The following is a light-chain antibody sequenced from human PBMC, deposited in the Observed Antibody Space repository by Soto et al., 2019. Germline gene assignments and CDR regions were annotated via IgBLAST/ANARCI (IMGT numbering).Light chain of an antibody. V-gene: IGLV1-47*02. CDR1: GSNIGPNY. CDR2: NND. CDR3: ASWEDSLNGPV. Sequence: QSVLTQPPSASGTPGQRVTMSCSGSGSNIGPNYVYWFQQFPGTAPKLLIYNNDQRPSGVPDRFSGSKSGTSASLDISGLRSEDEADYYCASWEDSLNGPVFGGGTKLTVL. J-gene: IGLJ2*01.